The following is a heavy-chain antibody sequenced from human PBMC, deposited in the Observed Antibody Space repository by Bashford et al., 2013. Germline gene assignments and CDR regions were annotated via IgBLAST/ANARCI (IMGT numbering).Heavy chain of an antibody. CDR3: AKYSSSWYLKENWFDP. D-gene: IGHD6-13*01. CDR2: IIPIFGTA. V-gene: IGHV1-69*13. J-gene: IGHJ5*02. CDR1: GGTFSSYA. Sequence: SVKVSCKASGGTFSSYAISWVRQAPGQGLEWMGGIIPIFGTANYAQKFQGRVTITADESTSTAYMELSSLRSEDTAVYYCAKYSSSWYLKENWFDPWGQGTLVTVSS.